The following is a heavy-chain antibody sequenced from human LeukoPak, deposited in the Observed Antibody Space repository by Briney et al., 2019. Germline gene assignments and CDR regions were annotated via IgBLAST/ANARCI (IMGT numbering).Heavy chain of an antibody. Sequence: GASVKVSCKASGYTFTSYYIHWVRQAPGQGLEWMGIIYPGGGSTSYAQKFQGRVTMTRDTSISTVYMELSSLRSEDTAVYYCARDNTQDGFDIWGQGTVVTVSS. D-gene: IGHD2-2*02. CDR1: GYTFTSYY. CDR3: ARDNTQDGFDI. CDR2: IYPGGGST. V-gene: IGHV1-46*01. J-gene: IGHJ3*02.